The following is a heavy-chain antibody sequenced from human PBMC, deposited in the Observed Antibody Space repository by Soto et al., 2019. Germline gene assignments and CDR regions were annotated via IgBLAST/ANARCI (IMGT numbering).Heavy chain of an antibody. D-gene: IGHD1-7*01. CDR2: IYWDDDK. V-gene: IGHV2-5*02. CDR3: AHSQSNWNYAVGLDY. Sequence: QITLKESGPTLVKPTQTLTLTCTFSGFSLSTSGVGVGWIRQPPGKALEWLALIYWDDDKRYSPSLKSRLTITKDTSKNQVVLTMTDMDPVDTATYYGAHSQSNWNYAVGLDYWGHGILGTVSS. J-gene: IGHJ4*01. CDR1: GFSLSTSGVG.